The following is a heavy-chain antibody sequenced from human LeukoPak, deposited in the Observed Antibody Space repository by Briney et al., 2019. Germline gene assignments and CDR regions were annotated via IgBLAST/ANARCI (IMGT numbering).Heavy chain of an antibody. Sequence: PGGSLRLSCAASGFTFSDYYMSWIRQAPGKGLEWVSYISSSGSTIYYADSVKGRFTISRDNAKNSLYLQMNSLRAEDTAVYYCASGLYLYGPFDAFDIWGQGTMVTVSS. CDR2: ISSSGSTI. D-gene: IGHD3-10*01. V-gene: IGHV3-11*04. CDR3: ASGLYLYGPFDAFDI. J-gene: IGHJ3*02. CDR1: GFTFSDYY.